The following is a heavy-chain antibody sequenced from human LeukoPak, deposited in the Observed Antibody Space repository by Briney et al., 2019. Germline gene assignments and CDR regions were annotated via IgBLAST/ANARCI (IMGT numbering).Heavy chain of an antibody. D-gene: IGHD3-22*01. V-gene: IGHV4-59*01. CDR3: ARGLGYYYDSSDTNWFDP. Sequence: SETLSLTCTVSGGSISSYYWSWIRQPPGKGLEWSGYIYYSGSTNYNPSLKSRVTISVDTSKNQFSLKLSSVTAADTAVYYCARGLGYYYDSSDTNWFDPWGQGTLVTVSS. CDR2: IYYSGST. J-gene: IGHJ5*02. CDR1: GGSISSYY.